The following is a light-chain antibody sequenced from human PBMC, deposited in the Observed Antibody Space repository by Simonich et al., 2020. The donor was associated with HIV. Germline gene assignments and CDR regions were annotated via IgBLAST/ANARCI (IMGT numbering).Light chain of an antibody. CDR2: KAS. CDR3: QQYNGYSVM. V-gene: IGKV1-5*03. J-gene: IGKJ1*01. Sequence: DIQMTQSPSTLSASVGDRVTIICRTSQSISSGLAWYQQKTGKAPKLLIYKASSLESGVPSRFSGSGSGTEFNLTISSLQPDDFATYYCQQYNGYSVMFGQGTKVEFK. CDR1: QSISSG.